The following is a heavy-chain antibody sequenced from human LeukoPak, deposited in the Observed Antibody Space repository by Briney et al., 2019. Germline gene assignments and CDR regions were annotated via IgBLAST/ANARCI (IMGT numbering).Heavy chain of an antibody. CDR2: INHSGST. D-gene: IGHD3-10*01. V-gene: IGHV4-34*01. Sequence: PSETLSLTCAVYGGSFSGYYWSWIRQPPGKGLEWIGEINHSGSTNYNPSLKSRVTISVDTSKNQFSPKLSSVTAADTAVYYCARADYGSGNFDYWGQGTLVTVSS. CDR1: GGSFSGYY. CDR3: ARADYGSGNFDY. J-gene: IGHJ4*02.